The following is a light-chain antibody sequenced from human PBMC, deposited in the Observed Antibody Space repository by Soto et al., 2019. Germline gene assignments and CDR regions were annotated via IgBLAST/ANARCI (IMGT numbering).Light chain of an antibody. CDR2: EVS. CDR1: SSDVGGYNY. Sequence: QSALTQPASVSGSRGQSITISCTGTSSDVGGYNYVSWSQQHPGKAPKLMIYEVSNRPSGVSNRFSGSKSGNTASLTISGLQAEDEADYYCNSYTTTNTDVFGTGTKLTVL. V-gene: IGLV2-14*01. J-gene: IGLJ1*01. CDR3: NSYTTTNTDV.